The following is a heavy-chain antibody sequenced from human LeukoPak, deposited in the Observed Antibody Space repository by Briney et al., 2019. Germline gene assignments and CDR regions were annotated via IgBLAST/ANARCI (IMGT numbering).Heavy chain of an antibody. CDR1: GFTFSSYG. J-gene: IGHJ6*03. CDR3: TRLTYYYDSSGRGDMDV. D-gene: IGHD3-22*01. CDR2: ISGSGGST. V-gene: IGHV3-23*01. Sequence: GGSLRLSCAASGFTFSSYGMSWVRQAPGKGLEWVSAISGSGGSTYYADSVKGRFTVSRDNSKDTLYLLMNSLKTEDTAVYYCTRLTYYYDSSGRGDMDVWGKGTTVTVSS.